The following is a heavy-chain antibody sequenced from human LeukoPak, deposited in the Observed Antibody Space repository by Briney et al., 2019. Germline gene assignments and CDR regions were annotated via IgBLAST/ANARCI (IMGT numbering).Heavy chain of an antibody. J-gene: IGHJ4*02. CDR2: ISGSGGST. CDR1: GFTFSSYA. Sequence: GGSLRLSCAASGFTFSSYAMSWVRQAPGKGLEWVSGISGSGGSTYYADSVKGRFTISRDNSKNTLYLQMNSLRAEDTAVYYCAKRGRRDSSGYYYNFDYWGQGTLVTVSS. D-gene: IGHD3-22*01. CDR3: AKRGRRDSSGYYYNFDY. V-gene: IGHV3-23*01.